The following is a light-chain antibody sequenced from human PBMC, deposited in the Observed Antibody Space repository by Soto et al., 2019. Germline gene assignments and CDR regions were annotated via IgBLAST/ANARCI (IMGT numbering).Light chain of an antibody. CDR2: DVS. CDR1: SSDVGGYNY. J-gene: IGLJ2*01. CDR3: SSYTSSSTLGV. V-gene: IGLV2-14*01. Sequence: QSVLTQPASVSGSPGQSITISCTGTSSDVGGYNYVSWYQQHPGKAPKLMIYDVSNPPSGVSNRFSGSKSGNTASLTISGLQAEDEADYYCSSYTSSSTLGVFGGGTTLTVL.